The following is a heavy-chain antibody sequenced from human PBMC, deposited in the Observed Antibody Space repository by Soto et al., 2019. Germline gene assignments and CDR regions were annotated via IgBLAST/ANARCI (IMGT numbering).Heavy chain of an antibody. CDR1: GGTFSSYA. Sequence: QVQLVQSGAEVKKPGSSVKVSCKASGGTFSSYAISWVRQAPGQGLEWMGGIIPIFGTANYAQKFQGRVTITADESTSTAYMELSSLRSEDTAVYYCARGPPFYDSSGYYPQLHYWGQGTLVTVSS. J-gene: IGHJ4*02. D-gene: IGHD3-22*01. V-gene: IGHV1-69*12. CDR2: IIPIFGTA. CDR3: ARGPPFYDSSGYYPQLHY.